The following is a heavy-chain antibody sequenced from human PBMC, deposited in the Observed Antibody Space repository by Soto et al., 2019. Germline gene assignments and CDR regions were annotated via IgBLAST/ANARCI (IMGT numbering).Heavy chain of an antibody. CDR3: ATQEVGGTYVYTFDP. V-gene: IGHV4-34*01. J-gene: IGHJ5*02. Sequence: SEPLSLTSAIHGGSFSGYYWTCIRQPPGTGRGWIGEIKHSGSTNYNPSLKSRVTISVDTSKSRFSLKLSSVTAADTAVYYCATQEVGGTYVYTFDPWGQGTLVTVSS. CDR2: IKHSGST. CDR1: GGSFSGYY. D-gene: IGHD1-26*01.